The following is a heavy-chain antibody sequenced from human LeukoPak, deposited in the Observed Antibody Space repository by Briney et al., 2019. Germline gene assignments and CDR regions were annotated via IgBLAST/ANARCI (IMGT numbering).Heavy chain of an antibody. V-gene: IGHV3-21*01. CDR1: GFTFSSYS. J-gene: IGHJ3*02. D-gene: IGHD2-15*01. CDR3: ARPVVAATTPDTFDI. CDR2: ISSSGTYI. Sequence: GGSLRLSCAVSGFTFSSYSMNWVRQAPGKGLEWVSSISSSGTYIYYAVSVKGRFTMSRDNAKNSLYLQMNSLRAEDTAVYYCARPVVAATTPDTFDIWGQGTMVTVSS.